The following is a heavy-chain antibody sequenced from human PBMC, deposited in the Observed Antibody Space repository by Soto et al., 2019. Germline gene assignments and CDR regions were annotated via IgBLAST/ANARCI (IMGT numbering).Heavy chain of an antibody. CDR3: VRYCRGGSCYHGMDV. CDR2: ISSSGYI. CDR1: GFNFNSYT. V-gene: IGHV3-21*01. Sequence: PGWSLRLSCAASGFNFNSYTINWVRQAPGKRLEWLSSISSSGYIFSTDSVRGRFTISRDNAKNSVYLQINSLRAEDTAVYFCVRYCRGGSCYHGMDVWCPG. J-gene: IGHJ6*02. D-gene: IGHD2-15*01.